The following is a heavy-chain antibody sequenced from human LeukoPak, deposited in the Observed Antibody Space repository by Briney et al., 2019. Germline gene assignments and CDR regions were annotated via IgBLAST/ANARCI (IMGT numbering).Heavy chain of an antibody. CDR2: IYYSGST. V-gene: IGHV4-31*03. CDR1: GGSISSGGYY. D-gene: IGHD6-13*01. Sequence: PSETLSLTCTVSGGSISSGGYYWSWIRQHPGKGLEWIGYIYYSGSTYYNPSLKSRVTISVDTSKNQFSLRLSSVTAADTAVFYCATIPSSSLNYWGQGTLVTVSS. CDR3: ATIPSSSLNY. J-gene: IGHJ4*02.